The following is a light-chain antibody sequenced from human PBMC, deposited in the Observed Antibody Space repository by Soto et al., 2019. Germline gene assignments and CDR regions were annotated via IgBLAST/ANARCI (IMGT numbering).Light chain of an antibody. CDR1: SSNIGSNT. J-gene: IGLJ2*01. Sequence: QSVLTQPPSASGAPGQRVTISCSGSSSNIGSNTVNWYQQFPGTAPKLLIYSSDQRPSGVPDRFSGSKSGTSASLAISGLQSEDEADYYCAAWDDSLNGVLFGGGTKLTVL. CDR2: SSD. CDR3: AAWDDSLNGVL. V-gene: IGLV1-44*01.